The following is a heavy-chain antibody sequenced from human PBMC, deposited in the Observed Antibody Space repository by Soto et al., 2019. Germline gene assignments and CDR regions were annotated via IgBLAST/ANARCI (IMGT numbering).Heavy chain of an antibody. Sequence: ASVKVSCKASGYTFTSYGISWVRQAPGQVLEWMGWISAYNGNTNYAQKLQGRVTMTTDTSTSTAYMELRSLRSDDTAVYYCARVRVDIVATGDDAFAIWGQGTMDTVS. V-gene: IGHV1-18*01. CDR3: ARVRVDIVATGDDAFAI. CDR2: ISAYNGNT. D-gene: IGHD5-12*01. CDR1: GYTFTSYG. J-gene: IGHJ3*02.